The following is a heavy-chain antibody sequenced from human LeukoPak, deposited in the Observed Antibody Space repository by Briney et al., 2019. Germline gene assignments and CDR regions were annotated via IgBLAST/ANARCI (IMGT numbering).Heavy chain of an antibody. CDR3: ARDRPRIAAAGTPPDY. CDR2: ISGSGGST. Sequence: GGSLRLSCAASGFTFSSYDMSWVRQAPGKGLEWVSTISGSGGSTYYADSVKGRFTISRDNAKNSLYLQMNSLRAEDTAVYYCARDRPRIAAAGTPPDYWGQGTLVTVSS. V-gene: IGHV3-23*01. CDR1: GFTFSSYD. J-gene: IGHJ4*02. D-gene: IGHD6-13*01.